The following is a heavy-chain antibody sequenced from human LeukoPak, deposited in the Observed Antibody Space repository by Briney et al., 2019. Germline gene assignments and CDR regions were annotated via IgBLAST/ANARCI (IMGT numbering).Heavy chain of an antibody. CDR3: AKDLASRWLQRDY. V-gene: IGHV3-23*01. CDR2: ISGSTTRT. CDR1: GFTFSSFA. D-gene: IGHD5-24*01. J-gene: IGHJ4*02. Sequence: GGSLRLSCAASGFTFSSFAMSWVRQAPGKGLEWVSAISGSTTRTYYADSVPGRFTITRDNSKNTLYLQMNSLRAEDTAVYYCAKDLASRWLQRDYWGQGTLVTVSS.